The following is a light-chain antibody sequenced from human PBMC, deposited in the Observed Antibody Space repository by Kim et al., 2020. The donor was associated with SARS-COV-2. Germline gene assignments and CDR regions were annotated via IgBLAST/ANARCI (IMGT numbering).Light chain of an antibody. CDR3: SSYTSGSTL. V-gene: IGLV2-14*03. Sequence: PDRAPKLMIYDVSKRPSGVSNRFSASKSDNTASLTISGLQAEDEADYYCSSYTSGSTLFGGGTKVTVL. CDR2: DVS. J-gene: IGLJ3*02.